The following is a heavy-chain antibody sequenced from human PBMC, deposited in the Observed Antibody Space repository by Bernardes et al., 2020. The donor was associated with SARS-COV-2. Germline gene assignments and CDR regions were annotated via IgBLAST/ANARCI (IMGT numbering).Heavy chain of an antibody. J-gene: IGHJ5*02. D-gene: IGHD3-16*01. CDR3: ARGEIWFDP. Sequence: AEPLSLTCTVSGGSISSYYWSWLRQPPGKGLEWIGYIYYSGSTNYNPSLKSRVTISVDTSKNQFSLKLSSVTAADTAVYYCARGEIWFDPWGQGTLVTVSS. V-gene: IGHV4-59*01. CDR1: GGSISSYY. CDR2: IYYSGST.